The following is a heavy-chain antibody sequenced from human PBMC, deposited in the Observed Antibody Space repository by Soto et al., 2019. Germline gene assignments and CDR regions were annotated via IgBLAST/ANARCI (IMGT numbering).Heavy chain of an antibody. V-gene: IGHV3-53*01. J-gene: IGHJ3*02. D-gene: IGHD3-22*01. CDR2: IYIGGST. Sequence: GGSLRLSCAASGFTVSSNYISWVRQAPGKGLEWVSVIYIGGSTYYADSVKGRFTISRDNSKNTLYLQMNSLRAEDTAVYYCAREDASGYLDAFDIWGQGTMVTV. CDR1: GFTVSSNY. CDR3: AREDASGYLDAFDI.